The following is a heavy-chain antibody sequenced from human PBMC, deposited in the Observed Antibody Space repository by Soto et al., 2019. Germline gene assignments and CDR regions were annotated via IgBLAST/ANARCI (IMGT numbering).Heavy chain of an antibody. CDR1: GFTFSGSA. J-gene: IGHJ6*02. V-gene: IGHV3-73*01. Sequence: PGGSLRLSCAASGFTFSGSAMHWVRQASGKGLEWVGRIRSKANSYATAYAASVKGRFTISRDDSKNTAYLQMNSLKTEDTAVYYCTRHAEDTAMSYGMDVWGQGTTVTVSS. CDR3: TRHAEDTAMSYGMDV. CDR2: IRSKANSYAT. D-gene: IGHD5-18*01.